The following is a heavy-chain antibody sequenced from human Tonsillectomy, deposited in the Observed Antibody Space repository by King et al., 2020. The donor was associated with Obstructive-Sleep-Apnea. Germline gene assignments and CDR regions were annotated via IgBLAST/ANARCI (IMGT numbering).Heavy chain of an antibody. CDR2: IGASSDYM. V-gene: IGHV3-21*01. J-gene: IGHJ6*02. Sequence: VQLVESGGGLVKPGESLRLSCAASGFSFRSHTMNWVRQAPGKGLEWVSSIGASSDYMYYADSVKGRFTISRDNARNSLYLQMNSLRAEDTAVYYCTSQGGMDVWGPGTTVTVSS. CDR3: TSQGGMDV. CDR1: GFSFRSHT.